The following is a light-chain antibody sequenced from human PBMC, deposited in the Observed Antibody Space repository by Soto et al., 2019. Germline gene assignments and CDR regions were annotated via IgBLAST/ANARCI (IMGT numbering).Light chain of an antibody. CDR2: DAS. CDR1: QSVDWY. Sequence: ESVWTTSKATLSLSHGDRATLSCRASQSVDWYVAWYQQKPGQAPRLLIYDASTRATGIPDRFSGSGSGTDFTLTISSLEPEDFAIYYCQQRSNGPPITFCPGTIVDI. CDR3: QQRSNGPPIT. J-gene: IGKJ3*01. V-gene: IGKV3-11*01.